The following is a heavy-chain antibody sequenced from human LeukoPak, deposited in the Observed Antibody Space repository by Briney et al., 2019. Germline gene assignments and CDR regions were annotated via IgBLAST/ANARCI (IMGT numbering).Heavy chain of an antibody. Sequence: SETLSLTCTVSGYSISSGYYWGWIRQPPGKGLEWIGSIYHSGSTYYNPSLKSRVTISVDTSKNQFSLKLSSVTAADTAVYHCARTRVQEMATITTFDYWGQGTLVTVSS. V-gene: IGHV4-38-2*02. CDR1: GYSISSGYY. CDR2: IYHSGST. CDR3: ARTRVQEMATITTFDY. D-gene: IGHD5-24*01. J-gene: IGHJ4*02.